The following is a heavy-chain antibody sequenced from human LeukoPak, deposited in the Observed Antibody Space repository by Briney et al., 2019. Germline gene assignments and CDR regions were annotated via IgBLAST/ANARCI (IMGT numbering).Heavy chain of an antibody. V-gene: IGHV4-59*12. D-gene: IGHD6-13*01. CDR1: GGSISSYY. J-gene: IGHJ4*02. CDR3: ARGEAGTNYFDY. Sequence: SETLSLTCTVSGGSISSYYWSWIRQPPGKGLEWIGYIYYSGSTNYNPSLKSRVTISVDTSKNQFSLKLSSVTAADTAVYYCARGEAGTNYFDYWGQGTLVTVSS. CDR2: IYYSGST.